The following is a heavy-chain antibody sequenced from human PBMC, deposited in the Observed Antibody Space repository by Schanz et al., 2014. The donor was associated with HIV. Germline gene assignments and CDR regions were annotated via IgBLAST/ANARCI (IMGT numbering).Heavy chain of an antibody. Sequence: EVQLLESGGGLVQPGGSLRLTCAASGFTFRSYAMTWVRQAPGKGLDWVSGITGSGVSTYYADSVKGRFTISRDNSKNTLYLQMNSLRDEDTAVYYCARDSSLAVADHWYLDLWGRGTLVTVSS. D-gene: IGHD6-19*01. V-gene: IGHV3-23*01. CDR3: ARDSSLAVADHWYLDL. CDR1: GFTFRSYA. J-gene: IGHJ2*01. CDR2: ITGSGVST.